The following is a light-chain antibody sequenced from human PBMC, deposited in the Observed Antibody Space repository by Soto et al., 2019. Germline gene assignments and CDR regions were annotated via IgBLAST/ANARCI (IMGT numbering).Light chain of an antibody. CDR1: QSFSTY. Sequence: DFQMTQSPSSLSASVGDRVTSTCRASQSFSTYLAWYQQKPGKVPKLLISGISTLQSGVPSRFSGSGYGTEFTLTISGLQSEDFAIYYCQQYSNWPPWTFGPGTKVDIK. CDR3: QQYSNWPPWT. CDR2: GIS. J-gene: IGKJ1*01. V-gene: IGKV1-27*01.